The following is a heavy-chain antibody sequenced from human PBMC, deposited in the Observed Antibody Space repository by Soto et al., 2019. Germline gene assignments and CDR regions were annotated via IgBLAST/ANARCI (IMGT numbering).Heavy chain of an antibody. CDR1: GGSISSYY. CDR3: AGVGAVLLWFGEATHPFEYGMDV. CDR2: IYYSGST. D-gene: IGHD3-10*01. J-gene: IGHJ6*02. Sequence: SETLSLTCTVSGGSISSYYWSWIRQPPGKGLEWIGYIYYSGSTNYNPSLKSRVTISVDTSKNQFSLKLSSVTAADTTVYYCAGVGAVLLWFGEATHPFEYGMDVWGQGTTVSVTS. V-gene: IGHV4-59*01.